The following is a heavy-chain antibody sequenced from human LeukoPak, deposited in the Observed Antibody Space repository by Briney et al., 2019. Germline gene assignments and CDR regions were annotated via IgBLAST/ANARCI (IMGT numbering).Heavy chain of an antibody. CDR2: IYYSGST. Sequence: SQTLSLTCTVSGGSISSGDYYWSWIRQPPGKGLEWIGYIYYSGSTYYNPSLKSRVTISVDTSKNQFSLKLSSVTAADTAVYYCARGLWFGETIHFDYWGQGTLVTVSS. J-gene: IGHJ4*02. CDR1: GGSISSGDYY. CDR3: ARGLWFGETIHFDY. V-gene: IGHV4-30-4*01. D-gene: IGHD3-10*01.